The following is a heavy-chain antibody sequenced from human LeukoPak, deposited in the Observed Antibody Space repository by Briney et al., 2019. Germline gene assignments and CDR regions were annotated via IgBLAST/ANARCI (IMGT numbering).Heavy chain of an antibody. CDR2: IVVGSGNT. Sequence: SVKVSCKASGFTFTSSAVQWVRQARGQRLEWIGWIVVGSGNTNYAQKFQERVTITRDMSTSTAYMELSSLRSEDTAVYYCAASPDYYDSSGYPYYFDYWGQGTLVTVSS. J-gene: IGHJ4*02. D-gene: IGHD3-22*01. V-gene: IGHV1-58*01. CDR1: GFTFTSSA. CDR3: AASPDYYDSSGYPYYFDY.